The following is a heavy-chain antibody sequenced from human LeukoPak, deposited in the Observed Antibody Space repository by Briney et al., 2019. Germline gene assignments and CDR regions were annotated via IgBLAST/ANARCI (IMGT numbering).Heavy chain of an antibody. CDR2: VYYTGRT. CDR1: GGSISSYY. V-gene: IGHV4-59*08. CDR3: ARHMSVSYDAFDL. J-gene: IGHJ3*01. D-gene: IGHD3-10*01. Sequence: SETLSLTCTVSGGSISSYYWSWIRQPPGKGLEWIAYVYYTGRTLYNPSLESRVTISVDTSKTQFSLTVTSVTAADTAVYYCARHMSVSYDAFDLWGRGTTVTVSS.